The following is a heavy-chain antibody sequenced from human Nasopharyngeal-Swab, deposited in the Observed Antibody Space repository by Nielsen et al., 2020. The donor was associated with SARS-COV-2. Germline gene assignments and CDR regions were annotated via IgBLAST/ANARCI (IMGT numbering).Heavy chain of an antibody. CDR1: GFTFSSYA. D-gene: IGHD6-19*01. CDR2: IYSGGST. Sequence: GESLKISCAASGFTFSSYAMSWVRQAPGKGLEWVSLIYSGGSTYYADSVKGRFTVSRDNSKNTLYLQMNSLRAEDTAVYYCARVGQWLGYYYYGMDVWGQGTTVTVSS. V-gene: IGHV3-53*01. CDR3: ARVGQWLGYYYYGMDV. J-gene: IGHJ6*02.